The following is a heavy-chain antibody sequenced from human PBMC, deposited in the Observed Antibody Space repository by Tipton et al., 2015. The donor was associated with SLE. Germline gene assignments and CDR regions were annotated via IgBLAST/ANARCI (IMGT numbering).Heavy chain of an antibody. CDR3: ARASAAASSNMDV. CDR2: MYYNGRTD. V-gene: IGHV4-31*03. D-gene: IGHD6-13*01. CDR1: GDFISNVGYY. Sequence: TLSLTCTVSGDFISNVGYYWTWIRQFPGKGLEYIGSMYYNGRTDYYNPSLESRVSISLDTSKNQFSLKMSSVTAADTAIYYCARASAAASSNMDVWGKGTTVTVSS. J-gene: IGHJ6*03.